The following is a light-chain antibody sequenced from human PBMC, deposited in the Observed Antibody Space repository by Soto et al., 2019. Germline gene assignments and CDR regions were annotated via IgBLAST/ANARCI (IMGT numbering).Light chain of an antibody. J-gene: IGKJ1*01. Sequence: RASQSVSSNVAWYQQKPGQAPRLLIYDASNRATGIPARFIVSGTGPHTTYICSRVNPEDLPVHYMRVRTHWPRTFPEGTKVDIK. V-gene: IGKV3-11*01. CDR2: DAS. CDR3: RVRTHWPRT. CDR1: QSVSSN.